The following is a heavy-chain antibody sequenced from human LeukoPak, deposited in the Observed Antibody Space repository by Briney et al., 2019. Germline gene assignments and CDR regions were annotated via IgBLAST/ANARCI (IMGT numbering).Heavy chain of an antibody. J-gene: IGHJ4*02. V-gene: IGHV4-4*09. Sequence: PSETLSLTCTVSGGSISSYYWSWIRQPPGKGLEWIGYIYTSGSTNYNPSPKSRVTISVDTSKNQFSLKLSSVTAADTAVYYCARLPYYDSSGYYFGYWGQGTLVTVSS. CDR3: ARLPYYDSSGYYFGY. D-gene: IGHD3-22*01. CDR1: GGSISSYY. CDR2: IYTSGST.